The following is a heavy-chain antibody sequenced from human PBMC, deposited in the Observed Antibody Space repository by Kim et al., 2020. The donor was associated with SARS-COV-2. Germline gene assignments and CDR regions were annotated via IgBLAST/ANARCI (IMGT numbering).Heavy chain of an antibody. D-gene: IGHD2-21*02. CDR2: IIPILGIA. J-gene: IGHJ2*01. CDR3: ARDRCGGDCDYRRYWYFDL. V-gene: IGHV1-69*04. Sequence: ASVKVSCKASGGTFSSYTISWVRQAPGQGLEWMGRIIPILGIANYAQKFQGRVTITADKSTSTAYMELSSLRSEDTAVYYCARDRCGGDCDYRRYWYFDLWGRGTLVTVSS. CDR1: GGTFSSYT.